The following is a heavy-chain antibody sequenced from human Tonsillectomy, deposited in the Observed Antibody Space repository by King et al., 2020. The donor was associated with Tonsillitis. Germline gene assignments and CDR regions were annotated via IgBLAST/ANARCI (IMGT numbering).Heavy chain of an antibody. V-gene: IGHV3-33*05. J-gene: IGHJ4*02. D-gene: IGHD3-22*01. CDR1: GFTFSTYG. CDR3: ARAYYYDTSRTPDY. CDR2: ISYDGSNK. Sequence: VQLVESRGGVVQPGRSLRLSCAASGFTFSTYGIHWVRQAPGKGLEWVALISYDGSNKYYADPVRGRFTISRDTSKNTVYLQMNSRRAEDTAVYYCARAYYYDTSRTPDYWGQGTLITVSS.